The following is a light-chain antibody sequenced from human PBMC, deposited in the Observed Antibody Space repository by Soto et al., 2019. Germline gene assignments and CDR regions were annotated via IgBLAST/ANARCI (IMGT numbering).Light chain of an antibody. J-gene: IGLJ3*02. CDR1: SSDVGGSNF. V-gene: IGLV2-11*01. CDR3: CSYAGNSLWV. CDR2: DVS. Sequence: QSALTQPRSVSGSPGQSVTISCTGSSSDVGGSNFVSWYQQHPVKAPKLVIYDVSKRPSGVPDRFSGSKSGNTASPTISGLQAEDEADYYCCSYAGNSLWVFGGGTKVTVL.